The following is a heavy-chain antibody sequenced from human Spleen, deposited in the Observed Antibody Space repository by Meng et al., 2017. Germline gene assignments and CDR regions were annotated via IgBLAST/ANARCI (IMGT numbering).Heavy chain of an antibody. CDR3: ARGVVGDYWYFDL. CDR2: IYHNGST. Sequence: QVQRQESGPGLVKPPGTLSLTCTVSGDSISSTNWWSWVRQPPGKGLEWIGEIYHNGSTSYNPSLKSRVTISVDKSKNQFSLKLNSVTAADTAVYYCARGVVGDYWYFDLWGRGTLVTVSS. D-gene: IGHD3-10*01. V-gene: IGHV4-4*03. J-gene: IGHJ2*01. CDR1: GDSISSTNW.